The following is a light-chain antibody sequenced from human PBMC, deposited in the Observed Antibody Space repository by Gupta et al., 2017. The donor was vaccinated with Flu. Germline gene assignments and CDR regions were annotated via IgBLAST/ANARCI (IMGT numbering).Light chain of an antibody. CDR3: QQYNNWLPYT. V-gene: IGKV3-15*01. CDR1: QSVSSN. Sequence: EIVMTQSPATLSVSPGERATLYCRVSQSVSSNLAWYQQKPGQAPRLLIYGASTRATGIPARFSGSGSGTEFTLTISSLQSEDFAVYYCQQYNNWLPYTFGQGTKLEIK. J-gene: IGKJ2*01. CDR2: GAS.